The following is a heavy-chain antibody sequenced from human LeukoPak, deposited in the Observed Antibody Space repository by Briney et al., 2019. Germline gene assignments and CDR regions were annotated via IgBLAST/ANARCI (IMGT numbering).Heavy chain of an antibody. Sequence: ASVKVSCKASGYTFTGYYKHWVRQAPGQGLEWMGWIIPNSGGTNYAQNFQGRVSMTRDTSISTAYMELSRLRSDDTAVYYCARLASLYDSSGYYWGDYWGQGTLVTVSS. J-gene: IGHJ4*02. CDR2: IIPNSGGT. CDR3: ARLASLYDSSGYYWGDY. V-gene: IGHV1-2*02. CDR1: GYTFTGYY. D-gene: IGHD3-22*01.